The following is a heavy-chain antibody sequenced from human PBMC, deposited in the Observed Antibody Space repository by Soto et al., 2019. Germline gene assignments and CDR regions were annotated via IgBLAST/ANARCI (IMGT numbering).Heavy chain of an antibody. Sequence: PGGPLRLSCVASGFPLRFYSMSWVRQAPGKGLEWVSGISGSGESTHYADSVRGRFTISRDNSKNTLFLHMNGLRAGDTAVFYCAKSTGDTWATHHFDAWGKGSLVTVSS. V-gene: IGHV3-23*01. CDR1: GFPLRFYS. D-gene: IGHD4-4*01. J-gene: IGHJ4*02. CDR2: ISGSGEST. CDR3: AKSTGDTWATHHFDA.